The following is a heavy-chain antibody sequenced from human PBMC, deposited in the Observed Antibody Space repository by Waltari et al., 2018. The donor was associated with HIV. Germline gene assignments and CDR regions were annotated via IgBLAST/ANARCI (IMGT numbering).Heavy chain of an antibody. D-gene: IGHD3-22*01. CDR1: GYTFTSYD. V-gene: IGHV1-8*01. CDR2: MNPNSGNT. CDR3: ARGRYYYDSSGYPLPLDY. Sequence: QVQLVQSGAEVKKPGASVKVSCKASGYTFTSYDINWLRQATGHGLEWMGWMNPNSGNTGYAQKFQGRVTMTRNTSISTAYMELSSLRSEDTAVYYCARGRYYYDSSGYPLPLDYWGQGTLVTVSS. J-gene: IGHJ4*02.